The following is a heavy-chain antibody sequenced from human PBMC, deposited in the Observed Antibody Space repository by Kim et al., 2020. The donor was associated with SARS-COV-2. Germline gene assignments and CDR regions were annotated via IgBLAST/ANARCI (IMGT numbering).Heavy chain of an antibody. J-gene: IGHJ3*02. V-gene: IGHV4-34*01. Sequence: SETLSLTCAVYGGSFSGYYWSWIRQPPGKGLEWIGEINHSGSTNYNPSLKSRVTISVDTSKNQFSLKLSSVTAADTAVYYCARAKTYYDILTGYSPPDAFDIWGQGTMVTVSS. CDR2: INHSGST. CDR3: ARAKTYYDILTGYSPPDAFDI. CDR1: GGSFSGYY. D-gene: IGHD3-9*01.